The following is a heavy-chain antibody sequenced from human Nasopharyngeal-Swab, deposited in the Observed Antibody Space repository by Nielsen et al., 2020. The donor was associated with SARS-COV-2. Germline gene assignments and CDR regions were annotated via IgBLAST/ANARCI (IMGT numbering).Heavy chain of an antibody. D-gene: IGHD2-21*02. CDR3: ARDRRGGDGFDY. CDR1: GGSISSYY. J-gene: IGHJ4*02. Sequence: GSLRLSCTVYGGSISSYYWSWIRQPPGKRLEWIGYIYYSGSTNYNPSLKSRVTISVDTSKNQFSLKLSSVTAADTAVYYCARDRRGGDGFDYWGQGTLVTVSS. CDR2: IYYSGST. V-gene: IGHV4-59*01.